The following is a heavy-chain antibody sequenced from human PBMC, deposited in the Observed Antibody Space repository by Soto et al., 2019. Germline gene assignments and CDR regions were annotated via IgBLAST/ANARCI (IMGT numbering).Heavy chain of an antibody. J-gene: IGHJ4*02. D-gene: IGHD5-18*01. CDR2: IYSSGST. CDR1: RGSISSYY. Sequence: QVQLQESGPGLVEPSETLSLTCTVSRGSISSYYWSWIRQPPGKGLEWIGYIYSSGSTTYNPSLKRRVTLSVDTSKNQFSLNLKSVTAADTAIYYCASGFPGYSSGYWGQGTLVTVSS. CDR3: ASGFPGYSSGY. V-gene: IGHV4-4*09.